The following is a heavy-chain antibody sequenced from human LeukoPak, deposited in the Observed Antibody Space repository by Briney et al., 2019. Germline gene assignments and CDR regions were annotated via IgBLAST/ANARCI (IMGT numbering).Heavy chain of an antibody. CDR3: AKDVRGYNRPFDY. CDR1: GFTFSSYE. Sequence: PGGSLRLSCAASGFTFSSYEMNWVRQAPGKGLEWVSAISGSGSNTYYADSVKGRFTISRDNSKNTLYLQMNSLGAEDTALYYCAKDVRGYNRPFDYWGQGTLVTVSS. CDR2: ISGSGSNT. J-gene: IGHJ4*02. V-gene: IGHV3-23*01. D-gene: IGHD3-10*02.